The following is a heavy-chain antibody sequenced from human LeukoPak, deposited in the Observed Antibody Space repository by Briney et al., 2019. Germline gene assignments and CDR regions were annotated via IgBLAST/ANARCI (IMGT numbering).Heavy chain of an antibody. J-gene: IGHJ4*02. Sequence: TGGSLRLSCAASGFTFSSYAMHWVRQAPGKGLEWVAVISYDGSNKYYADSVKGRFTISRDNSKNTLYLQMNSLRAEDTAVYYCARDVVAAAGDYWGQGTRVTVSS. V-gene: IGHV3-30-3*01. CDR1: GFTFSSYA. CDR3: ARDVVAAAGDY. D-gene: IGHD6-13*01. CDR2: ISYDGSNK.